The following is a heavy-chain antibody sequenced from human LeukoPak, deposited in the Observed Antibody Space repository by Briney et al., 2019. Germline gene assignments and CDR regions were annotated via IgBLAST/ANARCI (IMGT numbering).Heavy chain of an antibody. Sequence: RGSPRLSCAPSRVTPSSYTMHCVRQAPGKGVEWVAVISCYGNNKNYGDSVKGRFTISRDNSKKTVHLEMNSLRTDDTAVYYCAKDMAGPNTHFDFWGQGTLVTVSS. J-gene: IGHJ4*02. CDR1: RVTPSSYT. CDR2: ISCYGNNK. V-gene: IGHV3-30-3*02. D-gene: IGHD3-10*01. CDR3: AKDMAGPNTHFDF.